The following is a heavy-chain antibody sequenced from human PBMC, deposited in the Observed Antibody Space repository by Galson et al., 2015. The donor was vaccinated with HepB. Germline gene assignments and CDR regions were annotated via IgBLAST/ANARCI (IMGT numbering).Heavy chain of an antibody. Sequence: SLRLSCAASGFTFDDYAMHWVRQAPGKGLEWVSGISWNSGSIGYADSVKGRFTISRDNAKNSLYLQMNSLRAEDTALYYCAKEDWSYGNYWGQGTLVTVSS. CDR3: AKEDWSYGNY. CDR1: GFTFDDYA. J-gene: IGHJ4*02. V-gene: IGHV3-9*01. D-gene: IGHD1-7*01. CDR2: ISWNSGSI.